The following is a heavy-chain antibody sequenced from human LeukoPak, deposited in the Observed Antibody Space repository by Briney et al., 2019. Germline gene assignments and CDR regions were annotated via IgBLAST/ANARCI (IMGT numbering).Heavy chain of an antibody. J-gene: IGHJ4*02. V-gene: IGHV3-33*08. CDR1: GFTFSSYA. CDR3: ARGYCSGGSCYSGSDY. Sequence: GGSLRLSCAASGFTFSSYAMHWVRRAPGKGLEWVAVIWYDGSNKYYADSVKGRFTISRDNSKNTLYLQMNSLRAEDTAVYYCARGYCSGGSCYSGSDYWGQGTLVTVSS. D-gene: IGHD2-15*01. CDR2: IWYDGSNK.